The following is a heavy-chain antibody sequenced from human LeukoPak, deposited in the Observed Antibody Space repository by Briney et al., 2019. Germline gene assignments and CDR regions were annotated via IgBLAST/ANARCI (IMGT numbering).Heavy chain of an antibody. J-gene: IGHJ4*02. CDR1: GFIFSSYG. CDR3: ARDSSSTWYYFDN. D-gene: IGHD6-13*01. V-gene: IGHV3-33*01. CDR2: IWHDGSNK. Sequence: GGSLRLSCAASGFIFSSYGMHWVRQAPGKGLEWVTVIWHDGSNKYYADSVEGRFTISRDNSKNTLYLQMDSLRVEDTAVYYCARDSSSTWYYFDNWGQGTLVTVSS.